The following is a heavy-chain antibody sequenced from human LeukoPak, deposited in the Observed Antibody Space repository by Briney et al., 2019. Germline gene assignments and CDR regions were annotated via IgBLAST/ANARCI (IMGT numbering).Heavy chain of an antibody. V-gene: IGHV1-8*01. Sequence: VASVKVSCKASGYTFTSYDINWVRQATGQGLEWMGWMNPNSGNTGYAQKFQGRVTMTRNTSISTAYMELSSLRSADTAVYYCARVGSSSPYPQLDAFDIWGQGTMVTVSS. J-gene: IGHJ3*02. CDR3: ARVGSSSPYPQLDAFDI. CDR1: GYTFTSYD. D-gene: IGHD3-10*01. CDR2: MNPNSGNT.